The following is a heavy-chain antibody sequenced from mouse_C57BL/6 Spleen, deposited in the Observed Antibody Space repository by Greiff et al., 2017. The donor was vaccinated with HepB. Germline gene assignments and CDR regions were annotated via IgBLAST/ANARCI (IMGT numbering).Heavy chain of an antibody. Sequence: LVESGAELVKPGASVKMSCKASGYTFTSYWITWVKQRPGQGLEWIGDIYPGSGSTNYNEKFKSKATLTVDTSSSTAYMQLSSLTSEDSAVYYCARTLGTGFDYAMDYWGQGTSVTVSS. D-gene: IGHD4-1*01. CDR2: IYPGSGST. CDR1: GYTFTSYW. V-gene: IGHV1-55*01. J-gene: IGHJ4*01. CDR3: ARTLGTGFDYAMDY.